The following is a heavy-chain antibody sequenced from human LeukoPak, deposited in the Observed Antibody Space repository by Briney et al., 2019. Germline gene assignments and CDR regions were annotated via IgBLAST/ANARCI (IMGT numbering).Heavy chain of an antibody. D-gene: IGHD5-18*01. CDR2: ISGSGGST. J-gene: IGHJ4*02. CDR1: GFTFSSYA. CDR3: AKGGGRYSYGILGFADY. V-gene: IGHV3-23*01. Sequence: GGSLRLSCAASGFTFSSYAMSWVRQAPGKGLEWVSAISGSGGSTYYADSVKGRFTISRDNSKNTLYLQMNSLRAEDTAVYYCAKGGGRYSYGILGFADYWGQGTLVTVSS.